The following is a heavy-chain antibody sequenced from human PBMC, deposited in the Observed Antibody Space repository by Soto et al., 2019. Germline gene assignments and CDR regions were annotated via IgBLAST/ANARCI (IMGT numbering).Heavy chain of an antibody. CDR1: GYTFTGYY. J-gene: IGHJ6*02. V-gene: IGHV1-2*02. Sequence: ASVKVSCKASGYTFTGYYMHWVRQAPGQGLEWMGWINPNSGGTNYAQKFQGRATMTRDTSISTAYMELSRLRSDDTAVYYCARDQTYYYDSSGYSDYYYYGMDVWGQGTTVTVSS. D-gene: IGHD3-22*01. CDR3: ARDQTYYYDSSGYSDYYYYGMDV. CDR2: INPNSGGT.